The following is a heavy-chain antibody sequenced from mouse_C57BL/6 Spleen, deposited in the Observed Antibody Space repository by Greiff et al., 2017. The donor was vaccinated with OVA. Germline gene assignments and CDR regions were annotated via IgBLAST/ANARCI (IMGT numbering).Heavy chain of an antibody. CDR2: IDPETGGT. V-gene: IGHV1-15*01. D-gene: IGHD1-1*01. J-gene: IGHJ2*01. CDR1: GYTFTDYE. Sequence: QVQLQQSGAELVRPGASVTLSCKASGYTFTDYEMHWVKQTPVHGLEWIGAIDPETGGTAYNQKFKGKAILTADKSSSTAYMELRSLTSEDSAVYYCTRGGVGRYYFDYWGQGTTLTVSS. CDR3: TRGGVGRYYFDY.